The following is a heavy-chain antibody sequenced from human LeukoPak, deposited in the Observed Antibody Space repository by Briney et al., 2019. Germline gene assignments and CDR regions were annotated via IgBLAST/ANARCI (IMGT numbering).Heavy chain of an antibody. CDR3: ARGQPYYYDSSGYLYYFDY. D-gene: IGHD3-22*01. Sequence: NPSETLPLTCAVYGGSFSGYYWSWIRQPPGKGLEWIGEINHSGSTNYNPSLKSRVTISVDTSKNQFSLKLSSVTAADTAVYYCARGQPYYYDSSGYLYYFDYWGQGTLVTVSS. J-gene: IGHJ4*02. V-gene: IGHV4-34*01. CDR2: INHSGST. CDR1: GGSFSGYY.